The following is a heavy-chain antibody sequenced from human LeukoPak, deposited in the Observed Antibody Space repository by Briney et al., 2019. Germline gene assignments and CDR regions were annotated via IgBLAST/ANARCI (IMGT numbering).Heavy chain of an antibody. Sequence: SETLSLTCSVSGGSISSSAYYWGWIRQPPGKGLEWIGSIFYSGNTYDNPSLKSRVTISLDTSKNQFSLNLTSVTAADTAVYYCTRDHYLSGFTWGQGTLVTVSS. CDR1: GGSISSSAYY. D-gene: IGHD3-10*01. J-gene: IGHJ4*02. CDR3: TRDHYLSGFT. V-gene: IGHV4-39*07. CDR2: IFYSGNT.